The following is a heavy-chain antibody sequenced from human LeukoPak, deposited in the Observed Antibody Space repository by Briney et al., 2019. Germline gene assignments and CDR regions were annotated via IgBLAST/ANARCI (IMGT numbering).Heavy chain of an antibody. D-gene: IGHD3-22*01. Sequence: PGGSLRLSCAASGFTFSDYYMSWIRQAPGKGLEWVSYISSSGSTIYYADSVKGRFTMSRDNAKNSLYLQMNSLRAEDTAVYYCARDGQYYYDSSGQRWGQGTLVTVSS. CDR3: ARDGQYYYDSSGQR. CDR2: ISSSGSTI. J-gene: IGHJ4*02. V-gene: IGHV3-11*01. CDR1: GFTFSDYY.